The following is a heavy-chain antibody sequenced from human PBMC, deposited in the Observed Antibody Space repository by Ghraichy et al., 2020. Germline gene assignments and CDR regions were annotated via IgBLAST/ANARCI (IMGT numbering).Heavy chain of an antibody. D-gene: IGHD3-3*01. CDR3: ARDTFITIFGVAGFDY. CDR1: GFTFSSYN. Sequence: GESLRLSCAASGFTFSSYNVNWVRQAPGKGLEWVSTISSSSSYIYYADSVKGRFTISRDNAKNSLYLQMNSLRAEDTAVYYCARDTFITIFGVAGFDYWGQGTLVTVSS. CDR2: ISSSSSYI. V-gene: IGHV3-21*01. J-gene: IGHJ4*02.